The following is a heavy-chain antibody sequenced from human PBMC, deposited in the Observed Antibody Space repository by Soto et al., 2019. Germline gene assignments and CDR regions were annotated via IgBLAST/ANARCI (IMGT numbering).Heavy chain of an antibody. V-gene: IGHV1-69*06. J-gene: IGHJ6*02. CDR3: ARGGNSSSWYSPAIYYYYYYGMDV. Sequence: GASVKVSCKASGDTFTSYGISWVRQAPGQGLEWLGWINASNGTSKYAQKFQGRVTITADKSASTAYMELSSLRSEDTAVYYCARGGNSSSWYSPAIYYYYYYGMDVWGQGTTVTVSS. D-gene: IGHD6-13*01. CDR1: GDTFTSYG. CDR2: INASNGTS.